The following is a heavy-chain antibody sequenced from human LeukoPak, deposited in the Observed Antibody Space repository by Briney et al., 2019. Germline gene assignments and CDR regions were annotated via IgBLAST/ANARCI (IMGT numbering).Heavy chain of an antibody. V-gene: IGHV3-23*01. CDR1: VFTFSDSA. D-gene: IGHD2-2*02. J-gene: IGHJ3*01. CDR3: AKAIQFST. CDR2: ISSSGGNT. Sequence: GGSLRLSCAASVFTFSDSAMTWVRQVPGKGLEWVSLISSSGGNTYYADSVKGRFTISRDNSKNMLSLQMNSLRVEDTAIYYCAKAIQFSTWGLGTMVTVSS.